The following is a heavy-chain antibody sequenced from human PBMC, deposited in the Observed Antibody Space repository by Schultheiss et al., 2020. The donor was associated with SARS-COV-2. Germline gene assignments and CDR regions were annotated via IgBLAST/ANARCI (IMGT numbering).Heavy chain of an antibody. J-gene: IGHJ6*02. CDR1: GYTFTGYY. V-gene: IGHV1-2*02. CDR3: ARMVATSEPPTTTYYYYYGMDV. CDR2: INPKSGVT. Sequence: ASVKVSCKASGYTFTGYYMHWVRQAPGQGLEWMGWINPKSGVTNYAQKFQGRVTMTRDTSISTAYMELSRLRSDDTAVYYCARMVATSEPPTTTYYYYYGMDVWGQGTTVTVSS. D-gene: IGHD5-12*01.